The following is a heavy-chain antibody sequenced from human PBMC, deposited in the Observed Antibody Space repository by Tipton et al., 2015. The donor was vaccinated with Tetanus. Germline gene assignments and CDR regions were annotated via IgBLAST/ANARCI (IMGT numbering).Heavy chain of an antibody. V-gene: IGHV4-61*08. CDR2: ISSSGST. J-gene: IGHJ5*02. CDR1: GGPLRSGDHY. Sequence: LRLSCTVSGGPLRSGDHYWSWIRQPPGKGLEWLAYISSSGSTNSNYSLKSRITISRDTSKNQFSLNLTSVTAADTAIYYCASPIKQWLVPLDLWGQGILVTVSS. D-gene: IGHD6-19*01. CDR3: ASPIKQWLVPLDL.